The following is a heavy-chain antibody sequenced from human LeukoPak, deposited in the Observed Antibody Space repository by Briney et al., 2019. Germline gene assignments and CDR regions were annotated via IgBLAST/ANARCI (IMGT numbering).Heavy chain of an antibody. Sequence: ASVKVSCKASGGTFSSYAISWVRQAPGQGLEWMGWMNPVSGKAGSAQKFQGRVTLTRDTSISTAYMEVSSLRFDDTAFYYCARAPMGTAPLYWGQGTLVTVSS. D-gene: IGHD1/OR15-1a*01. CDR3: ARAPMGTAPLY. CDR2: MNPVSGKA. CDR1: GGTFSSYA. V-gene: IGHV1-8*02. J-gene: IGHJ4*02.